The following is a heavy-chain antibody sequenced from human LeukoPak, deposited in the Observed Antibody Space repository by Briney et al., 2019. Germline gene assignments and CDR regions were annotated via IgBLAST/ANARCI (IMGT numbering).Heavy chain of an antibody. CDR1: GGSISSYY. CDR3: ARVIYDSFRYYFDY. V-gene: IGHV4-59*01. Sequence: SETLSLTCTVSGGSISSYYWSWIRQPPGEGLEWIGYIYYSGSTNYNPSLKSRVTISVDTSKNQFSLKLSSVTAADTAVYYCARVIYDSFRYYFDYWGQGTLVTFSS. D-gene: IGHD2/OR15-2a*01. J-gene: IGHJ4*02. CDR2: IYYSGST.